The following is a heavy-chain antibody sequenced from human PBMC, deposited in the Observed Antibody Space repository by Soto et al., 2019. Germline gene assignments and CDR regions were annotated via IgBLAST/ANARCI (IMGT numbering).Heavy chain of an antibody. CDR3: ARDLAGGIPDY. V-gene: IGHV3-7*01. J-gene: IGHJ4*02. CDR2: IKEDGSEK. CDR1: GFSFGSYW. Sequence: PGGSLRLSCATSGFSFGSYWMTWIRQAPGKGLEWVANIKEDGSEKNYVDSVKGRFTISRDNAKNALYVQMNSLRAEDTAVYYCARDLAGGIPDYWGQGTRVTVSS. D-gene: IGHD6-13*01.